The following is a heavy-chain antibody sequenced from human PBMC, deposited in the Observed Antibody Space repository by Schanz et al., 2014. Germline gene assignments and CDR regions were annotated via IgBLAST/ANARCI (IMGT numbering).Heavy chain of an antibody. V-gene: IGHV3-13*01. CDR1: GFTLSNSD. CDR2: IGYLGDT. J-gene: IGHJ4*02. D-gene: IGHD3-9*01. CDR3: AKQIHYDILTVTRN. Sequence: GGSLRLSCAASGFTLSNSDMHWVRQGTGKGLEWVSTIGYLGDTYYPDSVKGRFTVSRDSGQNSLYLQMNSLRAEDTAVYYCAKQIHYDILTVTRNWGQGTLVTVSS.